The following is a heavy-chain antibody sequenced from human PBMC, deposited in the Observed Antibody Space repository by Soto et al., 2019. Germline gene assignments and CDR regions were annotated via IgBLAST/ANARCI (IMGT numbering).Heavy chain of an antibody. V-gene: IGHV3-30*18. CDR1: GFTFSSYG. Sequence: PGGSLRLSCAASGFTFSSYGMHWVRQAPGKGLEWVAVISYDGSNKYYADSVKGRFTISRDNSKNTLYLQMNSLRAEDTAVYYCAKDVVRRKYSYGPRAYYYGMDVWGQGTTVTV. CDR2: ISYDGSNK. CDR3: AKDVVRRKYSYGPRAYYYGMDV. D-gene: IGHD5-18*01. J-gene: IGHJ6*02.